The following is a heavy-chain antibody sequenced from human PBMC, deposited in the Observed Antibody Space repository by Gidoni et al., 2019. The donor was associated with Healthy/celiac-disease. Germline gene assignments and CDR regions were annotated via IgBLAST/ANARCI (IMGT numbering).Heavy chain of an antibody. CDR3: ATRGGAAGDNWFDP. D-gene: IGHD6-13*01. CDR2: FDPEDGET. J-gene: IGHJ5*02. CDR1: GSTLPELS. Sequence: QVQLVQSGAEVKKPGASVKVSCKVSGSTLPELSMHWVRQSPGKGGEWMGGFDPEDGETSYAQKFQGRVTMTEDTSTDTAYMELSSLRSEDTAVYYCATRGGAAGDNWFDPWGQGTLVTVSS. V-gene: IGHV1-24*01.